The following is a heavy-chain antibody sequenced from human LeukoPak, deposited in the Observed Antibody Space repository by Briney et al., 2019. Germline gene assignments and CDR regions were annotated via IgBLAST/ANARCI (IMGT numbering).Heavy chain of an antibody. D-gene: IGHD3-9*01. V-gene: IGHV3-23*01. J-gene: IGHJ4*02. Sequence: GGSLRLSCVASGFTFSNYAMSWVRQAAGKRLEWVSAVTGSGGSTDYADSVKGRFTISRDNSRNTLFLQMNSLRAEDTAIYYCAKWGDFDILTGYYVSDFWGQGTLVTVSS. CDR1: GFTFSNYA. CDR2: VTGSGGST. CDR3: AKWGDFDILTGYYVSDF.